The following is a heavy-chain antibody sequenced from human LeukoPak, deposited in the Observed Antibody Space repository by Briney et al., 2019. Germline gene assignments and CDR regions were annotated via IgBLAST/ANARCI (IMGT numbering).Heavy chain of an antibody. V-gene: IGHV4-34*01. J-gene: IGHJ6*02. CDR1: GGSFSGYY. CDR2: INHSGST. Sequence: SETLSLTCAVYGGSFSGYYWSWIRQLPGKGLEWIGEINHSGSTNYNPSLKSRVTISVDTSKNQFSLKLSSVTAADTAVYYCARGYCTNGVCYGVYYYYGMDVWGQGTTVTVSS. CDR3: ARGYCTNGVCYGVYYYYGMDV. D-gene: IGHD2-8*01.